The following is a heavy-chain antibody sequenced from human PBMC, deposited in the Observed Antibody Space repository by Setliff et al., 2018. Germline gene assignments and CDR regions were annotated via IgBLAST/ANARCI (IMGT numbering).Heavy chain of an antibody. Sequence: ASVKVSCKASGYNFAESIVSWVRQAPGQGLEWMGWISAYNGHTYSAQKFQARVTLTTDTSAGTAYMELRSLGSDDTAVYYCSRLVRFCTRTACQRLSGGEFWGQGTLVTVSS. V-gene: IGHV1-18*01. CDR1: GYNFAESI. CDR2: ISAYNGHT. D-gene: IGHD2-8*01. J-gene: IGHJ4*02. CDR3: SRLVRFCTRTACQRLSGGEF.